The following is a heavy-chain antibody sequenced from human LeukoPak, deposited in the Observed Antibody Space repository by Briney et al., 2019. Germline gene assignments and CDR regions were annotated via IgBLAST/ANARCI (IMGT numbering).Heavy chain of an antibody. CDR1: NFSISTGYY. Sequence: SETLSLTCTVSNFSISTGYYWGWIRQPPGKGLEWIGSIYYSGNTYYNPSLKSRISISVDISKSQFSLKLNSVTAADTAMYYCARVFARYSGTFWGQGTLVTVSS. V-gene: IGHV4-38-2*02. J-gene: IGHJ4*02. CDR2: IYYSGNT. CDR3: ARVFARYSGTF. D-gene: IGHD1-26*01.